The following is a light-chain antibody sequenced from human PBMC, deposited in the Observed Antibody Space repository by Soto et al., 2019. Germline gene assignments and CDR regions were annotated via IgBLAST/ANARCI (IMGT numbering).Light chain of an antibody. J-gene: IGKJ4*01. CDR3: PQSYSTPLT. V-gene: IGKV1-39*01. CDR1: QSISSY. Sequence: DIQMTQSPSSLSASVGDRVTITCRASQSISSYLNWYQQKPGKAPKLLIYAASSLQSGVPSRFSGSGSGTDFTLTISSLQPEDFATYYCPQSYSTPLTFGGGTKVESK. CDR2: AAS.